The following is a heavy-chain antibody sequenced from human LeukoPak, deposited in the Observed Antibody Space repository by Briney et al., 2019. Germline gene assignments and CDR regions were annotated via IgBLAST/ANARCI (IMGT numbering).Heavy chain of an antibody. V-gene: IGHV4-4*07. CDR2: IYNTGST. Sequence: PSETLSLTCTLSVESIIRSYFWSWIRQPPGKGREWIGRIYNTGSTDFNPSLKSRVTMSVATSKNQFSLKLSSVTAADPAVYYCAKYASGSLVLWGQGTLVTVYS. CDR3: AKYASGSLVL. J-gene: IGHJ4*02. D-gene: IGHD3-10*01. CDR1: VESIIRSYF.